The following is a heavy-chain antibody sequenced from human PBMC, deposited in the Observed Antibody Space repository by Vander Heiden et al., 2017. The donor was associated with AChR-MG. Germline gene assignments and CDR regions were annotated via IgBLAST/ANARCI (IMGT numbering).Heavy chain of an antibody. J-gene: IGHJ4*02. CDR1: GFTFSSYW. V-gene: IGHV3-7*01. Sequence: EVQLVESGGGLVQPGGSLRLSCAASGFTFSSYWMSWVRQAPGKGLEWVANIKQDGSEKYYVDSVKGRFTISRDNAKNSLYLQMNSLRAEDTAVYYCARERDGYDSPDDYWGQGTLVTVSS. CDR2: IKQDGSEK. D-gene: IGHD5-12*01. CDR3: ARERDGYDSPDDY.